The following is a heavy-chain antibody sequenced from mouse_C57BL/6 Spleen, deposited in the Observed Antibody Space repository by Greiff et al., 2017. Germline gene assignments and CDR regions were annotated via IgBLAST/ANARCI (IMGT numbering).Heavy chain of an antibody. D-gene: IGHD2-4*01. CDR1: GYTFTSYW. V-gene: IGHV1-64*01. Sequence: QVQLQQPGAELVKPGASVKLSCKASGYTFTSYWMHWVKQRPGQGLEWIGMIHPNSGSTNYNEKFKSKATLTVDKSSSTAYMQRSSLTSEDSAVYYCARGYDYDDAMDYWGKGTSVTVSS. CDR2: IHPNSGST. CDR3: ARGYDYDDAMDY. J-gene: IGHJ4*01.